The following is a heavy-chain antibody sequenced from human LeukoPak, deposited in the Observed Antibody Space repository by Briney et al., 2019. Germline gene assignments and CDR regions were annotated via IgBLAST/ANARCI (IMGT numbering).Heavy chain of an antibody. D-gene: IGHD6-19*01. CDR1: GDSVSTNNAA. CDR3: ARDPGAGDFDY. Sequence: SQTLSLTCAISGDSVSTNNAAWHWLRPSPSRGLEWLGRAYYRSKWYYDYAVSVKSRVTINPDTSKNHISLQLNSVTPEDTAVYYCARDPGAGDFDYWARGTLVTVSS. CDR2: AYYRSKWYY. V-gene: IGHV6-1*01. J-gene: IGHJ4*02.